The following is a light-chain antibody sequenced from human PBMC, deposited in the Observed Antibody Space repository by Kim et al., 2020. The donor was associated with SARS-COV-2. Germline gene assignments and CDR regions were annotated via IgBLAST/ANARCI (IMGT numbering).Light chain of an antibody. CDR2: DAS. J-gene: IGKJ4*01. Sequence: DIQMTQSPSSLSASVGDRITITCRASDDIGNYLNWYQQRLGKAPKLLVYDASNLEAGVPSRFSGSGSGTDFSLTISGLQPEDFATYYCQHYSTLLSVTFGGGTKVDIK. CDR3: QHYSTLLSVT. CDR1: DDIGNY. V-gene: IGKV1-33*01.